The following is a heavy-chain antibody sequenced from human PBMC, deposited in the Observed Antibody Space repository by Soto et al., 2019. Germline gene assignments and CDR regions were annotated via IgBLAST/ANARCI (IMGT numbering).Heavy chain of an antibody. D-gene: IGHD3-3*01. CDR1: GGSISSYY. V-gene: IGHV4-59*01. J-gene: IGHJ4*02. CDR2: IYYSGST. CDR3: AREIIWRGYYDY. Sequence: SETLSLTCTVSGGSISSYYWSWIRQPPGKGLEWIGYIYYSGSTNYNPSLETRVTISVDTSKNQFTLKLSSVTAADTAVYYCAREIIWRGYYDYWGQGTLVTAPQ.